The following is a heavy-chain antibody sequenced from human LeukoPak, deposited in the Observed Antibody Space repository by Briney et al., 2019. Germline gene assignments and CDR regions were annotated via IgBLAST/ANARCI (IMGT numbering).Heavy chain of an antibody. J-gene: IGHJ4*02. Sequence: ASVKVSCKASGYTFTSYGIHWVRQAPGQRLEWMGWISAYNGNTNYAQKLQGRVTITTDTSTTTAYMELRSLRSEDMAVYYCARSSSGRPAAVFLDYWGQGTLVTVSS. CDR2: ISAYNGNT. CDR1: GYTFTSYG. V-gene: IGHV1-18*03. D-gene: IGHD6-13*01. CDR3: ARSSSGRPAAVFLDY.